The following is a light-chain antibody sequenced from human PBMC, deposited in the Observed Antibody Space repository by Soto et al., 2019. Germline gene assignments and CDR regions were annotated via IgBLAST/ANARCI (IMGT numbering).Light chain of an antibody. CDR1: SSDVGGYNY. CDR2: DVS. J-gene: IGLJ2*01. Sequence: QSALTQPASVSGSPGQSITISCTGTSSDVGGYNYVSWYQQHPGKAPKLMIYDVSNRPSGVSNRFSGSKSGNTASLTISRLQAEDEADYYCSSYTSSSTQVVFGGGTKVTVL. V-gene: IGLV2-14*01. CDR3: SSYTSSSTQVV.